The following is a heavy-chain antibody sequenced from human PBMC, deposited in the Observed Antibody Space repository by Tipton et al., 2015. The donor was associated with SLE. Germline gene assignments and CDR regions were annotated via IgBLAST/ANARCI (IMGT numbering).Heavy chain of an antibody. CDR2: FYDGGST. V-gene: IGHV4-59*08. D-gene: IGHD3-16*01. CDR3: ARRPWGDYYMDY. CDR1: GGSIESHY. Sequence: TLSLTCSVSGGSIESHYWTWIRQPPGKELEWVGFFYDGGSTGYNPSLKSRVTISADRSKNQFSLKLSSVTAADTAVYYCARRPWGDYYMDYWGQGTLVTISS. J-gene: IGHJ4*02.